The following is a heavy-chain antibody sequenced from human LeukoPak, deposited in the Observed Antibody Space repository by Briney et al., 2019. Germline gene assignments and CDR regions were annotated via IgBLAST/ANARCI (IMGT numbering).Heavy chain of an antibody. D-gene: IGHD6-13*01. J-gene: IGHJ4*02. CDR1: GFTFSDYT. V-gene: IGHV3-21*06. CDR3: ARLVAAAGTLDY. Sequence: GGSLRLSCAASGFTFSDYTMNWVRQAPGKGLEWVSSIGSSGAYIYYADSVKGRFTISRDNAKNSLYLQMNSLRGEDTAVYYCARLVAAAGTLDYWGQGTLVTVSS. CDR2: IGSSGAYI.